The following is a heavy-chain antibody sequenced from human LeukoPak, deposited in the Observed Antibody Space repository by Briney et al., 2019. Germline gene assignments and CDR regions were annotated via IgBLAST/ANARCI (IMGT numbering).Heavy chain of an antibody. Sequence: ASVKVSCKVSGYTLTELSMHWVRQAPGKGLERMGGFDPEDGETIYAQKFQGRVTMTEDTSTDTAYMELSSLRSEDTAVYYCATGFRVGYYYYGMDVWGQGITVTVSS. CDR1: GYTLTELS. V-gene: IGHV1-24*01. CDR3: ATGFRVGYYYYGMDV. CDR2: FDPEDGET. J-gene: IGHJ6*01. D-gene: IGHD3-3*01.